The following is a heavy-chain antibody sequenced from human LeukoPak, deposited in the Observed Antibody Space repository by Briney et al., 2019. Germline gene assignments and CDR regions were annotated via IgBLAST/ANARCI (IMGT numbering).Heavy chain of an antibody. D-gene: IGHD6-13*01. CDR1: GFTFSSYA. J-gene: IGHJ6*02. Sequence: PGGSLRLSCAASGFTFSSYAMHWVRQAPGKGLEWVAVISYDGSNKYYADSVKGRFTISRDNSKNTLYLQMNSLRAEDTAVYYCASPTAYSSSWYADYYYGMDVWGQGTTVTASS. V-gene: IGHV3-30-3*01. CDR2: ISYDGSNK. CDR3: ASPTAYSSSWYADYYYGMDV.